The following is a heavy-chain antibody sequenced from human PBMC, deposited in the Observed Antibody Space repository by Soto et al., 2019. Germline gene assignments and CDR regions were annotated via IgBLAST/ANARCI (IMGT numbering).Heavy chain of an antibody. V-gene: IGHV3-64D*08. Sequence: PGGSLRLSCSASGFPFSSYAMHWVRQAPGKGLEYVSAISGNGGSTYYADSVKGKFTISRDNSKNTLYLQMSSLRAEDTAVYYCVKRRSVSSIIGNYYYYGMDVWGQGTTVTVSS. D-gene: IGHD2-2*01. CDR3: VKRRSVSSIIGNYYYYGMDV. CDR2: ISGNGGST. CDR1: GFPFSSYA. J-gene: IGHJ6*02.